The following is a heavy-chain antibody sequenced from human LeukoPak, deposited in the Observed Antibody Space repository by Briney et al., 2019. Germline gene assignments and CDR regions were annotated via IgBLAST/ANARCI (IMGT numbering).Heavy chain of an antibody. J-gene: IGHJ4*02. Sequence: ASVKVSCEASGYTYTSYGISWVRQAPGQGLEWMGWISAYNGYTNYAQKLQGRVTMTTDTPTSTAYMELRSLRSDDTAVYYCARGGAGSYYWPLDYWGQGTLVTVSS. CDR1: GYTYTSYG. CDR3: ARGGAGSYYWPLDY. CDR2: ISAYNGYT. D-gene: IGHD3-10*01. V-gene: IGHV1-18*01.